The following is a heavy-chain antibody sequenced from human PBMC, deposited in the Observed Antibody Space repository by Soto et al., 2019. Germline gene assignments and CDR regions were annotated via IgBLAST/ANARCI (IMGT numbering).Heavy chain of an antibody. CDR3: ARGDEITMLRGVISSFDY. CDR2: IYYSGST. CDR1: GGSISGYY. V-gene: IGHV4-59*01. Sequence: SETLSLTCTVSGGSISGYYWNWIRQPPGKGLEWIGYIYYSGSTNYNPSLKSRVTISIDTSKNKFSLKLSSVTAADAAVYYCARGDEITMLRGVISSFDYWGQGTLVTVS. D-gene: IGHD3-10*01. J-gene: IGHJ4*02.